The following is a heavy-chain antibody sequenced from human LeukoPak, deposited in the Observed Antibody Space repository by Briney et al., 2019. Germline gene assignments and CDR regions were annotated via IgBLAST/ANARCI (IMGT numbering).Heavy chain of an antibody. J-gene: IGHJ4*02. CDR3: ARDSRVAADY. CDR2: IDPNTGGT. D-gene: IGHD6-19*01. Sequence: GASVKVSCKASGYTFTGYYVHWVRQAPGQGLEWMGRIDPNTGGTNCAQKFQGRVTMTRDTSISTAYMELSRLRSDDTAVYYCARDSRVAADYWGQGTLVSVSS. V-gene: IGHV1-2*06. CDR1: GYTFTGYY.